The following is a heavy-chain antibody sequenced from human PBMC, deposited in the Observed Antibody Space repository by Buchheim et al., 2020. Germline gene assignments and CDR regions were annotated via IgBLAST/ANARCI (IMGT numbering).Heavy chain of an antibody. J-gene: IGHJ4*02. CDR1: RDTFTRYA. CDR3: ARQAGIAAAGAAYYYDS. Sequence: QEHLVQSGAEVKKPGSSVKVSCKASRDTFTRYAITWVRQAPGQGLEWMGGIIPIFGTADYAQRFQGRVTITADRSTSTAYMEVTKLTSDDTAVYYCARQAGIAAAGAAYYYDSWGQGAL. D-gene: IGHD6-13*01. V-gene: IGHV1-69*01. CDR2: IIPIFGTA.